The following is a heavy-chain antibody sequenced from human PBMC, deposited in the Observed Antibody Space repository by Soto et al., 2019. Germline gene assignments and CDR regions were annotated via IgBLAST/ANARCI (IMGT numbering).Heavy chain of an antibody. CDR3: ARDHSWEGDPHFDY. V-gene: IGHV4-31*03. Sequence: TSETLSLTCTVSGGSISSGGYYWSWIRQHPGKGLEWIGYIYYSGSTYYNPSLKSRVTISVDTSKNQFSLKLSSVTAADTAVYYCARDHSWEGDPHFDYWGQGPLVTVPS. D-gene: IGHD1-26*01. J-gene: IGHJ4*02. CDR2: IYYSGST. CDR1: GGSISSGGYY.